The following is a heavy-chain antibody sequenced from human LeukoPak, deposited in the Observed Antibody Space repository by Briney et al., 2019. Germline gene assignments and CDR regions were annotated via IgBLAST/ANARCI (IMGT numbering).Heavy chain of an antibody. CDR3: ARDRRNLAVAGTVFDY. Sequence: ASVSVSCVASGYTFTIYGISCVRQAPGQGLECVGWISAYNGNTNYAQKLQGRVTMTTDTSTSTAYMELRSLRSDDTAVYYCARDRRNLAVAGTVFDYWGQGTLVTVSS. D-gene: IGHD6-19*01. CDR1: GYTFTIYG. V-gene: IGHV1-18*01. J-gene: IGHJ4*02. CDR2: ISAYNGNT.